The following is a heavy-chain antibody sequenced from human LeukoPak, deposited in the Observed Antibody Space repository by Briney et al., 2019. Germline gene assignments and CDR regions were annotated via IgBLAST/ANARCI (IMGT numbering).Heavy chain of an antibody. V-gene: IGHV1-46*01. CDR3: ARSPVTTRYFDL. CDR2: ISPSGGST. J-gene: IGHJ2*01. D-gene: IGHD4-17*01. Sequence: ASVKVSCKAFGYTFTSNYMHWVRQAPGQGPEWMGVISPSGGSTTYAQKFQGRVTLTRDMSTSTDYLELSSLRSEDTAVYYCARSPVTTRYFDLWGRGTLVTVSS. CDR1: GYTFTSNY.